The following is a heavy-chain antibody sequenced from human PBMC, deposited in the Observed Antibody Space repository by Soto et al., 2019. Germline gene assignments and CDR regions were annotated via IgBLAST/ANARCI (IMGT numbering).Heavy chain of an antibody. CDR2: ISWNSGSI. D-gene: IGHD5-18*01. J-gene: IGHJ5*02. Sequence: EVQLVESGGGLVQPGRSLRLSCAASGFTFDDYAMHWVRQTPGKGLEWVSGISWNSGSIGYADSVRGRFTISRDNAKNSFYLKMNSLRAEDTALYYWEKGRDSTSPPGFAPWGKEPLVTVPS. CDR1: GFTFDDYA. CDR3: EKGRDSTSPPGFAP. V-gene: IGHV3-9*01.